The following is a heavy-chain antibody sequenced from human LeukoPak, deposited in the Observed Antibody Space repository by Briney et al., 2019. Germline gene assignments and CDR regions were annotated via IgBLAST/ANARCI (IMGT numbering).Heavy chain of an antibody. CDR2: INHSGST. D-gene: IGHD5-18*01. CDR3: ARDPKEFSYGQYYYYYYGMDV. J-gene: IGHJ6*02. CDR1: GGSFSGYY. Sequence: SETLSLTCAVYGGSFSGYYWSWIRQPPGKGLEWIGEINHSGSTNYNPSLKSRVTISVDTSKNQFSLKLSSVTAADTAVYYCARDPKEFSYGQYYYYYYGMDVWGQGTTATVSS. V-gene: IGHV4-34*01.